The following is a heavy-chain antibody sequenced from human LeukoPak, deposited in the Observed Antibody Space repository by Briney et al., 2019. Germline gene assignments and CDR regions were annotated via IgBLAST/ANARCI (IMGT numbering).Heavy chain of an antibody. CDR3: ARDHLAYYDSSGFDY. CDR2: LYSGGAT. Sequence: GGSLRLSCAASGFTVKDNFMSWVRQAPGKGLEWVSVLYSGGATYYADSVKGRFTISRDNAKNSLYLQMNSLRAEDTAVYYCARDHLAYYDSSGFDYWGQGTLVTVSS. CDR1: GFTVKDNF. J-gene: IGHJ4*02. D-gene: IGHD3-22*01. V-gene: IGHV3-66*01.